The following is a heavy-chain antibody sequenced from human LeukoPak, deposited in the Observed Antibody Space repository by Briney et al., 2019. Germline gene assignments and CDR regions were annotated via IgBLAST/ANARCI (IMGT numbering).Heavy chain of an antibody. J-gene: IGHJ4*02. CDR1: GFTVSSNY. D-gene: IGHD6-19*01. Sequence: GGSLRLSCAASGFTVSSNYVSWVRQAPGKGLECVLVIYSGGSTCYADSVKGRFTISRDNSKNTLYLQMNSLRAEDTAVYYCARVGVAVAGTVGYFDYWGQGTLVTVSS. CDR2: IYSGGST. V-gene: IGHV3-66*01. CDR3: ARVGVAVAGTVGYFDY.